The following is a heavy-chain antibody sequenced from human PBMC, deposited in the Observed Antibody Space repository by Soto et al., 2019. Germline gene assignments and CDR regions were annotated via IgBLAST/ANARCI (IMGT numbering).Heavy chain of an antibody. D-gene: IGHD3-10*01. CDR1: GFTFGADW. CDR3: ARDGLLFSGPYRPSRFDY. Sequence: PGGSLRLSCAGSGFTFGADWMSWVRQAPGKGLEWVGNIKHDTSEAHYADSVKGRFTITRDNIKNFLFLQMRDLRADDTASYYCARDGLLFSGPYRPSRFDYWGLGPLVTVS. J-gene: IGHJ4*02. V-gene: IGHV3-7*03. CDR2: IKHDTSEA.